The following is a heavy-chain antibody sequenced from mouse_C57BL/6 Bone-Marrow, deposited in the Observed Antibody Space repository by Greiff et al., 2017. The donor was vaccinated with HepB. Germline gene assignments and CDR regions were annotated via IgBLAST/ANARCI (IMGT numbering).Heavy chain of an antibody. Sequence: EVMLVESGEGLVKPGGSLKLSCAASGFTFSSYAMSWVRQTPEKRLEWVAYISSGGDYIYYADTVKGRFTISRDNARNTLYLQMSSLKSEDTAMYYCTRGGYYDGSAWFAYWGQGTLVTVSA. CDR2: ISSGGDYI. J-gene: IGHJ3*01. CDR1: GFTFSSYA. V-gene: IGHV5-9-1*02. D-gene: IGHD1-1*01. CDR3: TRGGYYDGSAWFAY.